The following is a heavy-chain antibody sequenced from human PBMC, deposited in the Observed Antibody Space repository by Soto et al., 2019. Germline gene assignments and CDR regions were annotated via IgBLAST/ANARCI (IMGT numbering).Heavy chain of an antibody. V-gene: IGHV4-39*01. CDR3: ARQRVLSTNMFIPSFGP. CDR1: GGSINSSDHF. Sequence: PSETLSLTCSLSGGSINSSDHFWGWIRQTPEKGLEWIGSVYYTETTYYNPSLKSPVTISVETSRNTFSLKVNPVTAADTGIYYCARQRVLSTNMFIPSFGPRGQGTLVTVSS. CDR2: VYYTETT. J-gene: IGHJ4*02. D-gene: IGHD3-10*01.